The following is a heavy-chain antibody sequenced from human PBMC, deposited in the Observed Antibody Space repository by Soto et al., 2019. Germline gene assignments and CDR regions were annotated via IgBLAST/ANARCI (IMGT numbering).Heavy chain of an antibody. CDR2: INAHNGNT. V-gene: IGHV1-18*01. Sequence: GASVKVSCKASGYTFTSYGISWVRQAPGQGLEWMGWINAHNGNTKYAQKLQGRVTMTTDTSTSTAYMELRSLRCDDTAVYYCARDFFVGFDYWGQGTLVTVSS. J-gene: IGHJ4*02. CDR3: ARDFFVGFDY. D-gene: IGHD3-3*01. CDR1: GYTFTSYG.